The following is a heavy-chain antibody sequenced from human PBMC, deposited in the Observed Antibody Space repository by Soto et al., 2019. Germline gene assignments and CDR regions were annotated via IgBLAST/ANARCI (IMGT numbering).Heavy chain of an antibody. CDR2: IKSDGSNT. CDR3: AKDPAPAAMERAFDI. D-gene: IGHD2-2*01. CDR1: GFTFSSYW. Sequence: PGGSLRLSCAASGFTFSSYWMHWVRQAPGKGLVWVSNIKSDGSNTNYADSVKGRFTISRDNSKNTLYLQMNSLRAEDTAVYYCAKDPAPAAMERAFDIWGQGTMVTVSS. V-gene: IGHV3-74*01. J-gene: IGHJ3*02.